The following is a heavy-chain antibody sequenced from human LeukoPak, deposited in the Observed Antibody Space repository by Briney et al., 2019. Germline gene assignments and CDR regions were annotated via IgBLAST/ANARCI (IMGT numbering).Heavy chain of an antibody. J-gene: IGHJ4*02. CDR2: IHYSGRT. CDR3: AKTPDLQLSFPQFDS. D-gene: IGHD3-16*02. CDR1: NGAMSTYY. V-gene: IGHV4-59*01. Sequence: SETLSLTCTVSNGAMSTYYWTWFRQSPEKGLEWIGYIHYSGRTNYNPSLKSRLSMSIDTSKNLFSLNLSSVTAADTAVYFCAKTPDLQLSFPQFDSWGEGTLVTVSS.